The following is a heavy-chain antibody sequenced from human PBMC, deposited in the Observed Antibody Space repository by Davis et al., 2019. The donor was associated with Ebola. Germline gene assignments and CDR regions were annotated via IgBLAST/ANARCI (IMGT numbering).Heavy chain of an antibody. D-gene: IGHD3-10*01. Sequence: SETLSLTCTVSGGSVSSGSYYWSWIRQPPGKGLEWIGYIYYSGNTNYNPSLKSRVTISVDTSKNQFSLKLSSVTAADTAVYYCARHGPFYYGSGSYPHFDYWGLGTLVTVSS. CDR2: IYYSGNT. CDR3: ARHGPFYYGSGSYPHFDY. CDR1: GGSVSSGSYY. J-gene: IGHJ4*02. V-gene: IGHV4-61*01.